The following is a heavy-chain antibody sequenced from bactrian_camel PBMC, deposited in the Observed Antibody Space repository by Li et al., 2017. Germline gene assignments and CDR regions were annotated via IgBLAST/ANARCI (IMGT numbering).Heavy chain of an antibody. V-gene: IGHV3S40*01. J-gene: IGHJ4*01. D-gene: IGHD6*01. CDR1: GFTFSSAA. CDR3: AAGSWVAGSLDERDYDR. CDR2: INSGGGAT. Sequence: VQLVESGGGLVQPGGFLRLSCAASGFTFSSAAMSWVRQAPGKGLEWVAGINSGGGATLYSPSVEGRFTISVDNAKNPVIVYLKMATLRPDDTAMYYCAAGSWVAGSLDERDYDRWGQGTQVTVS.